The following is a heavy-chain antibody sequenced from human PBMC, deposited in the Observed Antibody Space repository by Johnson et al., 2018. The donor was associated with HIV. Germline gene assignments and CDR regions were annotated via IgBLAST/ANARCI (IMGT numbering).Heavy chain of an antibody. CDR3: ASPKTPTRVVRGAFDI. CDR1: GFTFSDYY. J-gene: IGHJ3*02. CDR2: ITGSGTVV. D-gene: IGHD3-10*01. V-gene: IGHV3-11*04. Sequence: QVQLVESGGGVVQPGRSLRLSCAASGFTFSDYYMSLIRQAPGKGLEWVSYITGSGTVVYYADSVKGRFTISRDSSKNTLYLEMNTLRPEDTAMYYCASPKTPTRVVRGAFDIWGQGTMVTVSS.